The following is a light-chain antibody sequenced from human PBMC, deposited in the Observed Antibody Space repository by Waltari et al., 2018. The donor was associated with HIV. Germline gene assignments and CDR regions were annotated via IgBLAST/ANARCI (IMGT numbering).Light chain of an antibody. CDR3: QQSFNNPRT. CDR2: AAS. V-gene: IGKV1-39*01. CDR1: QSVSTF. J-gene: IGKJ1*01. Sequence: DIQLTQSPSSLSTSVGDRVTITCRASQSVSTFLNWYQQKPGKAPELLIYAASNLQSGVSSRFSGTGSGTDFTLTISSLHPEDSASYFCQQSFNNPRTFGQGTKVEIK.